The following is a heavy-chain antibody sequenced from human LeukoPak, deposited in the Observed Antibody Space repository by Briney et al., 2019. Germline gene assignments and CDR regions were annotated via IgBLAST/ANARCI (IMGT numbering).Heavy chain of an antibody. CDR2: IWYDGSNK. V-gene: IGHV3-33*01. Sequence: GGSLRLSCAASGFTFSSYGMHWVRQAPGKGLEWVAVIWYDGSNKYYADSVKGRFTISRDNSKNTLYLQMNSLRAADTAVYYCARQLGYYDFWSGYYTGNYFDYWGQGTLVTVSS. CDR3: ARQLGYYDFWSGYYTGNYFDY. D-gene: IGHD3-3*01. J-gene: IGHJ4*02. CDR1: GFTFSSYG.